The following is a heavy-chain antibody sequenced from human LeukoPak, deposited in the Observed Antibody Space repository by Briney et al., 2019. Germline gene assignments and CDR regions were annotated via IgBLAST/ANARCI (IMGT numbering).Heavy chain of an antibody. V-gene: IGHV1-18*01. CDR1: GYTFTSYG. D-gene: IGHD1-26*01. Sequence: GASVKVSCKASGYTFTSYGISWVRQAPGQGLEWMGWISTYNGNTNYVQKLQGRVTMTTDTSTSTAYMELRSLRSDDTAVYYCARDIKRSRARWENLGFDPWGQGTLVTVSS. J-gene: IGHJ5*02. CDR3: ARDIKRSRARWENLGFDP. CDR2: ISTYNGNT.